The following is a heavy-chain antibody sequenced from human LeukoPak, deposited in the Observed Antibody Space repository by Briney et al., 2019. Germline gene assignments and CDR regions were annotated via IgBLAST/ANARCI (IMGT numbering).Heavy chain of an antibody. J-gene: IGHJ4*02. CDR2: IYTSGST. CDR1: GYSISSGTYY. Sequence: SETLSLTCTVSGYSISSGTYYWTWIRQPAGKGLEWIGRIYTSGSTNYNPSLKSRVTMSVDTSKNQFSLKLSSVTAADTAVYYCARDIPGSYGYYFDYWGQGTLVTVSS. V-gene: IGHV4-61*02. CDR3: ARDIPGSYGYYFDY. D-gene: IGHD3-16*02.